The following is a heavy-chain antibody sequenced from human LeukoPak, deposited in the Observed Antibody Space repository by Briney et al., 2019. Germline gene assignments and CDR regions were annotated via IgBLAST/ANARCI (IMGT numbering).Heavy chain of an antibody. CDR3: ARARGSGYYYPYFDH. CDR1: ARSISSYY. D-gene: IGHD3-22*01. CDR2: IYYSGST. V-gene: IGHV4-59*12. Sequence: SQTLSLTCNVAARSISSYYWSWIRQPPGKGLEWIGYIYYSGSTNYTPSLKSRVTISVDTSKNQFFLKLSSVTAADTAVYYCARARGSGYYYPYFDHWGQGTLVTVSS. J-gene: IGHJ4*02.